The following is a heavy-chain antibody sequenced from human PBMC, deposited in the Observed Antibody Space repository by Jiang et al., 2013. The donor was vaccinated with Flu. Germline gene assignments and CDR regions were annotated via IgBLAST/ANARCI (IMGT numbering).Heavy chain of an antibody. Sequence: QLVESGGVVVQPGGSLRLSCAASGFTFDDYAMHWVRQAPGKGLEWVSLISWDGGSTYYADSVKGRFTISRDNSKNSLYLQMNSLRAEDTALYYCAKDLFSSSCYGMDVWGKGTTVTVSS. V-gene: IGHV3-43D*04. J-gene: IGHJ6*04. D-gene: IGHD6-13*01. CDR2: ISWDGGST. CDR1: GFTFDDYA. CDR3: AKDLFSSSCYGMDV.